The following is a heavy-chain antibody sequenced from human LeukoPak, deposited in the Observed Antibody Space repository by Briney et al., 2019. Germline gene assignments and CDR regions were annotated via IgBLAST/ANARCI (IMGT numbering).Heavy chain of an antibody. CDR2: INTDGSSI. V-gene: IGHV3-74*01. Sequence: GGSLRLSCAASGFTFSSYWMHWVRQAPGKGLVWVSRINTDGSSISYADSVKGRFTISRDNAKNTLYLQMNSLRAEDTAVYYCAREEYSTESHYMDVWGKGTTVTVSS. CDR3: AREEYSTESHYMDV. J-gene: IGHJ6*03. D-gene: IGHD4-11*01. CDR1: GFTFSSYW.